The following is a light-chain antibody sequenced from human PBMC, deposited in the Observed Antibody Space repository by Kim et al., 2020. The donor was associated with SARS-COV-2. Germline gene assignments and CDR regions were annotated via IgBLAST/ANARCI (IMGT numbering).Light chain of an antibody. CDR1: QDIRKS. J-gene: IGKJ4*01. CDR2: DAS. Sequence: ASVGSRLTITCQASQDIRKSLNWFQQKPGKAPKLLLFDASNLDTGVPSRFTGSGSATSFTLTITDLQPEDVATYYCQQYDNLPLTFGGGTKVDIK. CDR3: QQYDNLPLT. V-gene: IGKV1-33*01.